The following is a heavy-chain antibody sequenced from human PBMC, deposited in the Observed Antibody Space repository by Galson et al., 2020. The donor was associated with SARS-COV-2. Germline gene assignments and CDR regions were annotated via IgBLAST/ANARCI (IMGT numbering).Heavy chain of an antibody. D-gene: IGHD2-2*01. Sequence: GGSLRLSCAASGFTFSSYGMHWVRQAPGKGLEWVAVISYDGSNKYYADSVKGRFTISRDNSKNTLYLQMNSLRAEDTAVYYCAKEGCSSTSCYRGMDVWGQGTTVTVSS. CDR2: ISYDGSNK. CDR3: AKEGCSSTSCYRGMDV. CDR1: GFTFSSYG. V-gene: IGHV3-30*18. J-gene: IGHJ6*02.